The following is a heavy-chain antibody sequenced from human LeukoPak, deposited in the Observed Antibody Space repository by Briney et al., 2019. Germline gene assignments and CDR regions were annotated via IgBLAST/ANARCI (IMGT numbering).Heavy chain of an antibody. V-gene: IGHV3-21*01. CDR1: GFTFSSYS. CDR3: ASTPSGYSGYDSDY. CDR2: ISSSSSYI. Sequence: GGSLRLSCAASGFTFSSYSMNWVRQAPGKGLEWVSSISSSSSYIYYADSVKGRFTISRDNAKNSLYLQMNSLRAEDTAVYYCASTPSGYSGYDSDYWGQGTLVTVSS. D-gene: IGHD5-12*01. J-gene: IGHJ4*02.